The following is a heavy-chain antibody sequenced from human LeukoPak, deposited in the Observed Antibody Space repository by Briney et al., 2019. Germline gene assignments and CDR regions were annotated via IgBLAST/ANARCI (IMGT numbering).Heavy chain of an antibody. V-gene: IGHV3-21*01. Sequence: GESLRLSCAASGFNFRTYSMNWVRQAPGKGLEWVSAICISRTYIYYADSVKGRFTISRDDAQNSLNLQMNSLRAEDTAVYYCARDQDYYDSSGYDYFDCWGQGSLVTVSS. CDR1: GFNFRTYS. CDR3: ARDQDYYDSSGYDYFDC. CDR2: ICISRTYI. D-gene: IGHD3-22*01. J-gene: IGHJ4*02.